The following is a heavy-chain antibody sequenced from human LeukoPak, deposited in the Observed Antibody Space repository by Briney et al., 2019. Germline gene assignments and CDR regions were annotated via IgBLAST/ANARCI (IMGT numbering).Heavy chain of an antibody. V-gene: IGHV3-74*01. Sequence: PGGSLRLSCAASGNYWMHWVRQVPGKGLVWVSHINSDGSWTSYADSVKGRFTISKDNAMNTAYLQMNNLRAEDTAVYYCVSFYEAYWGRGTLVTVSS. CDR3: VSFYEAY. CDR2: INSDGSWT. D-gene: IGHD2/OR15-2a*01. CDR1: GNYW. J-gene: IGHJ4*02.